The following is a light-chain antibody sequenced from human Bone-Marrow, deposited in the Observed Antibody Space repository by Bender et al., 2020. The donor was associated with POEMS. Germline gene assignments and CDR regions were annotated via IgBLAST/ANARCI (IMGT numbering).Light chain of an antibody. CDR3: NSFTTTNTPL. Sequence: QSALTQPASVSGSPGQSITISCTGTSSDVGTYNLVSWYQQEPGKAPKVMIYEVTKRPSGVSNRFSGSKSGNTASLTISGLQAEDEADYYCNSFTTTNTPLFGSGTKVTVL. CDR2: EVT. J-gene: IGLJ1*01. CDR1: SSDVGTYNL. V-gene: IGLV2-14*02.